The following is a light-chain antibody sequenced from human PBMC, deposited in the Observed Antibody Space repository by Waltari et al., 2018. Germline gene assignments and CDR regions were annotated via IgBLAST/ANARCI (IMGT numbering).Light chain of an antibody. CDR1: SSDVGGYNA. Sequence: QSALTQPASVSGSPGQSITISCTGTSSDVGGYNAVSWYQQHPGKAPKLRIYDVVSRPSGGPNRFSGSKSGNTASLVISGLQADDEADYYCSSYTSSISYVFGTGTKVTVL. CDR2: DVV. V-gene: IGLV2-14*03. J-gene: IGLJ1*01. CDR3: SSYTSSISYV.